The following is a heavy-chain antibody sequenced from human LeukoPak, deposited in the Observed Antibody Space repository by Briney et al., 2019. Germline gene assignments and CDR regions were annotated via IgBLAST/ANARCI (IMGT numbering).Heavy chain of an antibody. CDR3: AKADSGDYVGDAFDI. J-gene: IGHJ3*02. D-gene: IGHD4-17*01. CDR1: GFTFSDCY. Sequence: GGSLRLSCAATGFTFSDCYMSWIRQAPGMGLEWVSYISGSGSTIYFADSVKGRFTISRDNSKNTLYLQMNSLRAEDTAVYFCAKADSGDYVGDAFDIWGLGTMVTVSS. CDR2: ISGSGSTI. V-gene: IGHV3-11*01.